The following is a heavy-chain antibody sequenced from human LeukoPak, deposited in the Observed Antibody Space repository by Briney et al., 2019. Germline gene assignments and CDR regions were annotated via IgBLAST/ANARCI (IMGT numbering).Heavy chain of an antibody. CDR1: GGSIGSYY. Sequence: SETLSLTCTVSGGSIGSYYWSWIRQPPGKGLEWIGHIYDTSYTDYNPSVKSRVTISVDTSKNQFSLKLSSVTAADTAVYYCARRHYDFWSGYWVWFDPWGQGTLVTVSS. J-gene: IGHJ5*02. D-gene: IGHD3-3*01. CDR2: IYDTSYT. V-gene: IGHV4-59*08. CDR3: ARRHYDFWSGYWVWFDP.